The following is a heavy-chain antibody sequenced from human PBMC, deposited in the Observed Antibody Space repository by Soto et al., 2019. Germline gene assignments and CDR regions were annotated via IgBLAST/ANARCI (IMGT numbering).Heavy chain of an antibody. CDR2: MNPHTGET. Sequence: ASVKVSCKTSGYNFISYEISWVRQAPGQGLELMGWMNPHTGETDATRKFQGRLTMTRNISINTAYLELSSLTSEDTAVYYCAKKHSGSSLAYWGQGSLVTVSS. J-gene: IGHJ4*02. D-gene: IGHD6-6*01. V-gene: IGHV1-8*02. CDR1: GYNFISYE. CDR3: AKKHSGSSLAY.